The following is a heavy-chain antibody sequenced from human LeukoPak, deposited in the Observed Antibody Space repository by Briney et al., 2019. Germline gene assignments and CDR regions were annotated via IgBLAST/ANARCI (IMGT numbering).Heavy chain of an antibody. V-gene: IGHV3-48*04. CDR3: AREMDYGDYMYYYMDV. J-gene: IGHJ6*03. CDR2: ISSSSSTI. CDR1: GFTFSSYS. Sequence: GGSLRLSCAASGFTFSSYSMNWVRQAPGKGLEWVSHISSSSSTIYYADSVKGRFTISRDNAKNSLYLQMNSLRAEDTALYYCAREMDYGDYMYYYMDVWGKGTTVTVSS. D-gene: IGHD4-17*01.